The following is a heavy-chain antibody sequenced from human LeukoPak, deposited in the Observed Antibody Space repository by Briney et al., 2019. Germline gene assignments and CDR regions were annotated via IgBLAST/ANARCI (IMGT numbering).Heavy chain of an antibody. CDR3: AKEGGYYYDSSGHTLSDAFAV. V-gene: IGHV3-23*01. CDR1: GFTFSTYA. CDR2: LTGRGGGT. D-gene: IGHD3-22*01. J-gene: IGHJ3*01. Sequence: GGSPRLSCAASGFTFSTYAMSWVRQAPGKGLEWVSTLTGRGGGTYYADSVKGRFAISRGDSKNTLYLQMTSLRAEDTAVYYCAKEGGYYYDSSGHTLSDAFAVWGQGTMVTVSS.